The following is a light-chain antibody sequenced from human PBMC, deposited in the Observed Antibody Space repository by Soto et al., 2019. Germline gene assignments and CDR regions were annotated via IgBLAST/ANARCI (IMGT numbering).Light chain of an antibody. CDR2: DVN. J-gene: IGLJ2*01. CDR1: SSDIGAYNF. V-gene: IGLV2-14*03. Sequence: QSALTQPASVSGSPGQSITISCTGTSSDIGAYNFVSWYQQHPGKAPKLMLYDVNIRPSGVSNRFSGSKTGNTASLTISGLQAEDEAEYYCTSRTTSTTMICGGGTKLTVL. CDR3: TSRTTSTTMI.